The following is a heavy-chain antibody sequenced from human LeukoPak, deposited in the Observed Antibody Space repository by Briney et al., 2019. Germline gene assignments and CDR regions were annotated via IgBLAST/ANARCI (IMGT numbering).Heavy chain of an antibody. CDR3: ARDGGSQTNYYYYGMDV. CDR2: IYYSGST. CDR1: GGSISSGGYY. D-gene: IGHD2-15*01. V-gene: IGHV4-31*03. J-gene: IGHJ6*04. Sequence: SETLSLNCTVSGGSISSGGYYWSWIRQHPGKGLEWIGYIYYSGSTYYNPSLKSRVTISVDTSKNQFSLKLSSVTAADTAVYYCARDGGSQTNYYYYGMDVWGKGTTVTVSS.